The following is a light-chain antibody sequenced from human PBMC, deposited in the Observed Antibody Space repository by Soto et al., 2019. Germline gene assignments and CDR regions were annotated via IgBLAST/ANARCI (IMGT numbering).Light chain of an antibody. CDR1: QSISTY. CDR2: KAS. CDR3: QQYFSYSPT. V-gene: IGKV1-5*03. J-gene: IGKJ1*01. Sequence: DIQMTQSPSTLSASVGDRVTITCRASQSISTYLAWYQQKPGKAPKPLIYKASTLESGVPSRFSGSGSGTDFTLTIISLQPDDFATYHCQQYFSYSPTFGQGTKVDIK.